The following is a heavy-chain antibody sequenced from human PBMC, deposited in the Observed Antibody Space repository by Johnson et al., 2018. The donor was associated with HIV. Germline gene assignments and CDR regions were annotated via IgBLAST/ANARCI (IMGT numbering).Heavy chain of an antibody. D-gene: IGHD1-26*01. CDR3: ARDYVQGELLKGDAFDI. CDR1: GFTFSSYA. V-gene: IGHV3-30*04. CDR2: ISYDGSNK. J-gene: IGHJ3*02. Sequence: QVQLVESGGGLVKPGGSLRLSCAASGFTFSSYAMHWVRQAPGKGLEWVAVISYDGSNKYYADSVKGRFTISRDNSKSTLYLQMNSLRAEDTAVYYCARDYVQGELLKGDAFDIWGQGTMVTVSS.